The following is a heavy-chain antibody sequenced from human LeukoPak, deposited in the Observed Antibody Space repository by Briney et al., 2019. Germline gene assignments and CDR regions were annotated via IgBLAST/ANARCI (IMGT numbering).Heavy chain of an antibody. V-gene: IGHV1-69*13. CDR2: IIPIFGTA. Sequence: SVKVSCKASGYTFTSYAISWVRQAPGQGLEWMGGIIPIFGTANYAQKFQGRVTITADESTSTAYMELSSLRSEDTAVYYCASSRDYYGSGSYFRGFDPWGQGTLVTVSS. D-gene: IGHD3-10*01. CDR3: ASSRDYYGSGSYFRGFDP. J-gene: IGHJ5*02. CDR1: GYTFTSYA.